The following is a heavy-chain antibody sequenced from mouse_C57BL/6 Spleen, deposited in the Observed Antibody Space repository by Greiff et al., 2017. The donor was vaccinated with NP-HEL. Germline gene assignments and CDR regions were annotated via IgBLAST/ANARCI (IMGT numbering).Heavy chain of an antibody. J-gene: IGHJ2*01. CDR3: ASRGRSLDY. V-gene: IGHV1-69*01. CDR2: IVPSDSYT. Sequence: VQLQQPGAELVMPGASVKLSCKASGYTFTSYWMQWVKQRPGQGLEWIGEIVPSDSYTNYNQKFKGKSTLPVDKSSSQAYMQLSSLTPEDPAVYYCASRGRSLDYWGQGTTLTVSS. CDR1: GYTFTSYW. D-gene: IGHD3-3*01.